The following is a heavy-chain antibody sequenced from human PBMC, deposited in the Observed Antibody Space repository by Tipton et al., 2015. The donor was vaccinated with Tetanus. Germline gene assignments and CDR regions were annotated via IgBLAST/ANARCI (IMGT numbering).Heavy chain of an antibody. J-gene: IGHJ4*02. CDR3: ARARSGSYYLDY. CDR1: GMTLSYFA. CDR2: ISGSGDRI. Sequence: SLRLSCAASGMTLSYFAMSWVRQAPGKGLEWVSGISGSGDRIFYADSVKGRFTISRDNAKNTLYLQMNSLRAEDTAVYYCARARSGSYYLDYWGQGTLVTVSS. D-gene: IGHD1-26*01. V-gene: IGHV3-23*01.